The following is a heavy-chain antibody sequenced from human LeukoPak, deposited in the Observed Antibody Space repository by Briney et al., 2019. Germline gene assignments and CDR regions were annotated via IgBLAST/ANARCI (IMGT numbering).Heavy chain of an antibody. CDR3: ARGYCSGGSCYYYFDY. CDR2: INPNSGGT. Sequence: ASVKVSCKASGHTFTGYYMHWVRQAPGQGLAWMGWINPNSGGTNYAQKFQGRVTMTRDTSISTAYMELSRLRSDDTAVYYCARGYCSGGSCYYYFDYWGQGTLVTVSS. V-gene: IGHV1-2*02. J-gene: IGHJ4*02. D-gene: IGHD2-15*01. CDR1: GHTFTGYY.